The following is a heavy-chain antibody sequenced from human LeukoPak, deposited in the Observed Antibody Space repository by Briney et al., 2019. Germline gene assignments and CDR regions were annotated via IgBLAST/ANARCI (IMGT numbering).Heavy chain of an antibody. CDR1: GFTFSSYS. D-gene: IGHD5-12*01. CDR3: AKDRSGYGVFDY. J-gene: IGHJ4*02. V-gene: IGHV3-30*18. Sequence: GRSLRLSCAASGFTFSSYSMHWVRQAPGKGLEWVAVISYDGSNKYYADSVKGRFTISRDNSKNTLYLQMNSLRAEDTAVYYCAKDRSGYGVFDYWGQGTLVTVSS. CDR2: ISYDGSNK.